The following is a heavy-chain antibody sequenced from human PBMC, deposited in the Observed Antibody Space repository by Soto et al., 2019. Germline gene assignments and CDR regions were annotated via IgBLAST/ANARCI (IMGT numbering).Heavy chain of an antibody. CDR3: AREGIAAAGTGYYFDY. V-gene: IGHV4-61*01. D-gene: IGHD6-13*01. CDR1: GGSVSSGSYY. J-gene: IGHJ4*02. CDR2: IYYSGST. Sequence: QVQLQESGPGLVKPSETLSLTCTVSGGSVSSGSYYWSWIRQPPGKGLEWIGYIYYSGSTNYNPSLKSRVTRSVDTSKNQFSLKLSSVTAADTAVYYCAREGIAAAGTGYYFDYWGQGTLVTVSS.